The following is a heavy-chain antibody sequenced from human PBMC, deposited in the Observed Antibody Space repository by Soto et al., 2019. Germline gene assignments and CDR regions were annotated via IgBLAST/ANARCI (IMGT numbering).Heavy chain of an antibody. V-gene: IGHV4-59*12. CDR2: LYYSGTT. CDR3: ARVRRANGYFYLES. CDR1: GASISDYY. Sequence: SETLSLTCSVSGASISDYYWTWVRQPPGKGLEWIGYLYYSGTTNYNPSLISRVTMLLDTSKSQFSLQLTSVTAADTAVYFCARVRRANGYFYLESWGQGALVTVSS. D-gene: IGHD5-18*01. J-gene: IGHJ4*02.